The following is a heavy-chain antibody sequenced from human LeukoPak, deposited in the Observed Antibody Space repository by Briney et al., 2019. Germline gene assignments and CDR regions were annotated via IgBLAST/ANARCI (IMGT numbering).Heavy chain of an antibody. D-gene: IGHD2-2*01. V-gene: IGHV4-34*01. CDR1: GGSFSGYY. J-gene: IGHJ5*02. Sequence: PSETLSLTCAVYGGSFSGYYWSWIRQPPGKGLEWIGEIKHSGSTNYNPSLKSRVTISVDTSKNQFSLKLSSVTAADTAVYYCARSGIVVVPAAIRWFDPWGQGTLVTVSP. CDR2: IKHSGST. CDR3: ARSGIVVVPAAIRWFDP.